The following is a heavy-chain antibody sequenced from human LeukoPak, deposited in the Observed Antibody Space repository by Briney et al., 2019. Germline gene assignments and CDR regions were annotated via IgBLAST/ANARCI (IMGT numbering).Heavy chain of an antibody. V-gene: IGHV1-18*01. CDR3: AWVLGLLWFGESNWFDP. CDR1: GYTFTSYG. J-gene: IGHJ5*02. CDR2: ISAYNGNT. D-gene: IGHD3-10*01. Sequence: ASVKVSCKASGYTFTSYGISWVRQAPGQGLEWMGWISAYNGNTNYAQKLQGRVTMTTDTSTSTAYMELRSLRSDDTAVYYCAWVLGLLWFGESNWFDPWGQGTLVTVSS.